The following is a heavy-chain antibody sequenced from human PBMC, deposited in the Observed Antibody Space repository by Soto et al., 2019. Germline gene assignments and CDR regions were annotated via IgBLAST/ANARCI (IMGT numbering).Heavy chain of an antibody. D-gene: IGHD3-10*01. Sequence: AASGFTFSDYYMSWIRQAPGKGLEWVSYISSSGSTIYYADSVKGRFTISRDNAKNSLYLQMNSLRAEDTAVYYCARDFLGSGGDYYYGMDVWGQGTTVTVSS. V-gene: IGHV3-11*01. CDR1: GFTFSDYY. CDR2: ISSSGSTI. CDR3: ARDFLGSGGDYYYGMDV. J-gene: IGHJ6*02.